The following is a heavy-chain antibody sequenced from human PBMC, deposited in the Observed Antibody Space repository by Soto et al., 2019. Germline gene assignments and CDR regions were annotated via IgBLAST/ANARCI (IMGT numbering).Heavy chain of an antibody. D-gene: IGHD6-6*01. J-gene: IGHJ4*02. Sequence: ASVKVSCKTSGYIFTNYAISWVRQAPGQGLEWMGWISAYDGNTKYAQKLQGRVTMTTDTSTSTAYMELRSLGSDDTAIYYCARDQLPQLGIAYWGQGTPVTVSS. V-gene: IGHV1-18*01. CDR2: ISAYDGNT. CDR1: GYIFTNYA. CDR3: ARDQLPQLGIAY.